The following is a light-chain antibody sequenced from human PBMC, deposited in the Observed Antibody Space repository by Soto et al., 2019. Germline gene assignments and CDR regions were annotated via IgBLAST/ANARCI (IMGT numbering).Light chain of an antibody. CDR1: SSNIGAGYD. CDR2: GNS. CDR3: QSYAFSLSAYV. Sequence: QSVLTQPPSVSGAPGQRVTISCTGNSSNIGAGYDVHWYQHLPGTAPKVLIYGNSNRPSGVPDRFSGSKSGTSASLAITGLQSEVEAAYCCQSYAFSLSAYVFGGGTKLTVL. V-gene: IGLV1-40*01. J-gene: IGLJ1*01.